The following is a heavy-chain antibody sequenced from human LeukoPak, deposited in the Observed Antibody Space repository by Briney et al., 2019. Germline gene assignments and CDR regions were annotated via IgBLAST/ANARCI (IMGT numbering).Heavy chain of an antibody. J-gene: IGHJ4*02. CDR2: IKSKTDGGTT. Sequence: GGSLRLSCEASGFTFSNAWMNWVRQAPGRGLEWVGRIKSKTDGGTTDDAAPVKGRFIISRDDSKNTLYLQMNSLKTEDTAMYYCTTDDILTGYHTFDYWGQGTLVTVSS. D-gene: IGHD3-9*01. CDR3: TTDDILTGYHTFDY. V-gene: IGHV3-15*01. CDR1: GFTFSNAW.